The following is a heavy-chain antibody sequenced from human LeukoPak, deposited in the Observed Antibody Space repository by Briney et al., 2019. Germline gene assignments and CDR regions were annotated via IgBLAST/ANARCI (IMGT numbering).Heavy chain of an antibody. D-gene: IGHD4-4*01. CDR2: IISSAAST. CDR1: GLTFGDYV. V-gene: IGHV3-23*01. Sequence: GGSLRLSCTVSGLTFGDYVMSWVRQAPGKGLEWVSHIISSAASTDYADSVKGRFTISRDNSKNTLYLQMTSLRAEDTAVYYCAKSAPSKYWGQGTLVTVSS. CDR3: AKSAPSKY. J-gene: IGHJ4*02.